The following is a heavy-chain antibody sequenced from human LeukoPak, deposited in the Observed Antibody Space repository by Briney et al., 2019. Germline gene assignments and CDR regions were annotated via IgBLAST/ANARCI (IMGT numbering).Heavy chain of an antibody. Sequence: PGGSLKLSCAASGFTFSGSAMHWVRQASGKGLEWVGRIRSKANSYATAYAASVKGRFTISRDDSKNTAYLQMNSLKTEDTAVYYCTSPGGYYNMDVWGQGTTVTVSS. D-gene: IGHD1-26*01. CDR1: GFTFSGSA. V-gene: IGHV3-73*01. J-gene: IGHJ6*02. CDR3: TSPGGYYNMDV. CDR2: IRSKANSYAT.